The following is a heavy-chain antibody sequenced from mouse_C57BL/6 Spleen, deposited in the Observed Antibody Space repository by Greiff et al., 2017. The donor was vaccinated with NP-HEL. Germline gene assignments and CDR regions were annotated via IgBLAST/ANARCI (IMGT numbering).Heavy chain of an antibody. CDR3: ARGTVVAEGDY. CDR1: GYAFTNYL. Sequence: VQVVESGAELVRPGTSVKVSCKASGYAFTNYLIEWVKQRPGQGLEWIGVINPGSGGTNYNEKFKGKATLTADKSSSTAYMQLSSLTSEDSAVYFCARGTVVAEGDYWGQGTTLTVSS. CDR2: INPGSGGT. J-gene: IGHJ2*01. D-gene: IGHD1-1*01. V-gene: IGHV1-54*01.